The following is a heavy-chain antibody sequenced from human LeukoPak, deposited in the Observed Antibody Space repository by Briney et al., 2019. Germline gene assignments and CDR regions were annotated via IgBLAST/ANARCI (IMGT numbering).Heavy chain of an antibody. D-gene: IGHD1-26*01. J-gene: IGHJ1*01. CDR1: GGSISSYY. CDR2: IYTSGST. V-gene: IGHV4-4*07. CDR3: ASGSREYFQH. Sequence: SQTLSLTCAVSGGSISSYYWSWIRQPAGKGLEWIGRIYTSGSTNYNPSLKSRVTMSVDTSKNQFSLKLSSVTAADTAVYYCASGSREYFQHWGQGTLVTVSS.